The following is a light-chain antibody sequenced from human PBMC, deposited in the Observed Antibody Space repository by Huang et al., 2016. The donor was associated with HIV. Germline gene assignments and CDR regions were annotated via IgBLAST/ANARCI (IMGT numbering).Light chain of an antibody. CDR2: DVS. J-gene: IGKJ1*01. CDR3: QEYDGYPWT. CDR1: QSFTTW. V-gene: IGKV1-5*01. Sequence: DIQMTQSPSTLSASVGDRVTITCRASQSFTTWLAWYQQKPGKAPKLLIYDVSSLESGVPSRVSGSGSGTVFTLTISSLQPDDFATYYCQEYDGYPWTFGQGTKVEIK.